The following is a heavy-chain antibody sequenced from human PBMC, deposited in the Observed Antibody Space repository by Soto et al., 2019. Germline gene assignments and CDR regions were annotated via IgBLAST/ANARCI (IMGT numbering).Heavy chain of an antibody. CDR3: AKDRKSSTWAPFDY. J-gene: IGHJ4*02. V-gene: IGHV3-23*01. CDR2: ISGSGGST. CDR1: GFTFSSYA. D-gene: IGHD6-13*01. Sequence: GGSLILSCAASGFTFSSYAMSWVRQAPGTGLEWVSAISGSGGSTYYADSVKGRFTISRDNSKNTLYLQMNSLRAEDTAVYYCAKDRKSSTWAPFDYWGQGSLVTVSS.